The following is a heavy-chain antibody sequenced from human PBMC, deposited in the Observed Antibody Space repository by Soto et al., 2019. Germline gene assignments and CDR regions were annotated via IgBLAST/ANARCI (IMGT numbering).Heavy chain of an antibody. D-gene: IGHD5-18*01. J-gene: IGHJ4*02. Sequence: SVKVSCKASGYTFTTYDINWVRQAPGQGLEWMGGIIPIFGTANYAQKFQGRVTITADKSTSTAYMELSSPRSEDTAVYYCARDSRRGYSYGFLDYWGQGTLVTVSS. CDR2: IIPIFGTA. V-gene: IGHV1-69*06. CDR3: ARDSRRGYSYGFLDY. CDR1: GYTFTTYD.